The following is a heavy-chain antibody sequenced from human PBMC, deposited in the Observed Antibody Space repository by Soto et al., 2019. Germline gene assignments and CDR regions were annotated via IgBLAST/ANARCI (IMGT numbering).Heavy chain of an antibody. CDR2: ITPGGDNT. J-gene: IGHJ4*02. V-gene: IGHV3-23*01. CDR3: TKNSGGTCYSAVDC. CDR1: GFTFTSHA. Sequence: AGGSLRLSCAASGFTFTSHALNWVRQAPGKGLEWVSGITPGGDNTYYADSVKGRFTISRDNSKNTLYLQMNNLRAEDTALYYCTKNSGGTCYSAVDCWGQGTLVTVSS. D-gene: IGHD2-15*01.